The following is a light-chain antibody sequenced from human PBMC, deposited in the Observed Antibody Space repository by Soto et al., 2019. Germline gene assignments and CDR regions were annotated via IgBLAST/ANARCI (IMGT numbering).Light chain of an antibody. CDR2: GVS. CDR1: QSVSSN. V-gene: IGKV3-15*01. Sequence: EIVMTQSPATLSVSPGERATLSCRASQSVSSNLAWYQQKPGQAPRLLIYGVSTRATGIPARFSGSGSGTDFTLTISSLQSEDFAVYYCQQYGSSPPITFGQGTRLEIK. J-gene: IGKJ5*01. CDR3: QQYGSSPPIT.